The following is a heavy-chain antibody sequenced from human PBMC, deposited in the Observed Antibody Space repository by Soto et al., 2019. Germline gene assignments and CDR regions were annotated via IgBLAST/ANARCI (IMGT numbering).Heavy chain of an antibody. CDR2: ITSDGTIT. Sequence: EVQLVESGGGLVQPGGSLRLSCAASGFTFSTYWMHWVRQAPGKGLVWVSHITSDGTITTYADSVKGRFTISRDSAKNTLSLQMNSLRAEDTAVYYCARGAGGFDYWGQGTLVTVSS. D-gene: IGHD6-13*01. CDR3: ARGAGGFDY. CDR1: GFTFSTYW. J-gene: IGHJ4*02. V-gene: IGHV3-74*01.